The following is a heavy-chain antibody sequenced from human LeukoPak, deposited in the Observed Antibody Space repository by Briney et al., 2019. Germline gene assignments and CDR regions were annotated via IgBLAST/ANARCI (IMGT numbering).Heavy chain of an antibody. Sequence: GGSLRLSCAASGFTFSSYSMNWVRQAPGKGLEWVSYISSSSSTIYYADSVKGRFTISRDNAKNSLYLQMNSLRAEDTAVYFCARELPGCSSGSCYNDPRHYYYYYMDVWGKGTTVTISS. V-gene: IGHV3-48*01. CDR2: ISSSSSTI. CDR1: GFTFSSYS. CDR3: ARELPGCSSGSCYNDPRHYYYYYMDV. J-gene: IGHJ6*03. D-gene: IGHD2-2*02.